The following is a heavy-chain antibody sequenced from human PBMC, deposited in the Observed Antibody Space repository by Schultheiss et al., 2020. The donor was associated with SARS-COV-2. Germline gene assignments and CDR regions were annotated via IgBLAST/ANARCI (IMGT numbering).Heavy chain of an antibody. Sequence: SETLSLTCTVSGGSISSSSYYWGWIRQPPGKGLEWIGYIYYSGSTNYNPSLKSRVTISIDTSKNQFSLKLGSVTAADTAVYYCAFGSSGYYYYGVDVWGQGTTVTASS. CDR1: GGSISSSSYY. V-gene: IGHV4-61*05. D-gene: IGHD3-10*01. CDR2: IYYSGST. CDR3: AFGSSGYYYYGVDV. J-gene: IGHJ6*02.